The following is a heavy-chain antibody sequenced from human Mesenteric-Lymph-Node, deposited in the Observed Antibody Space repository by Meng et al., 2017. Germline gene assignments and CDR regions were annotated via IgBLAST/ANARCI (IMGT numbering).Heavy chain of an antibody. J-gene: IGHJ5*02. CDR3: ARDRRGVTTGGSTNWFDP. D-gene: IGHD4-17*01. V-gene: IGHV1-2*06. Sequence: ASVKVSCKASGYTFTGYYMHWVRQAPGQGLEWMGRINPNSGGTNYAQKFQGRVTMTRDTSISTAYMELSRLRSDDTAVYYCARDRRGVTTGGSTNWFDPWGQGTLVTVSS. CDR2: INPNSGGT. CDR1: GYTFTGYY.